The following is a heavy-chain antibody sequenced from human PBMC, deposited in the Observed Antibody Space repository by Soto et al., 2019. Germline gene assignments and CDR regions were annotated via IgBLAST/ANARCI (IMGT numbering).Heavy chain of an antibody. J-gene: IGHJ4*02. Sequence: GASVKVSCKASGYASINYFIHWVRQAPGQGLEWVGFISPSGDTTAYSQNFQGRVTITRDTSTSTDNMDMTSLRSEDTAVYYCARDSAQIAGTFFDYWGQGTVVTVSS. V-gene: IGHV1-46*01. CDR2: ISPSGDTT. CDR3: ARDSAQIAGTFFDY. CDR1: GYASINYF. D-gene: IGHD1-1*01.